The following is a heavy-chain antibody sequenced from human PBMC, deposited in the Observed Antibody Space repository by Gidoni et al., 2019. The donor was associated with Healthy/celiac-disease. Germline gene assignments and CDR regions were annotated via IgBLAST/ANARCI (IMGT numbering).Heavy chain of an antibody. CDR2: IKSKTDGGKT. Sequence: EVQLVESGGGLVKPGGSLRLSCAASGFPFSHALLRLVLQAPGNGLGWVSKDPGKGREWGGRIKSKTDGGKTDYAAPVKGRFTISRDDSKNTLYLQMNSLKTEDTAVYYCTTSFLLWQQLYTAFDYWGQGTLVTVSS. V-gene: IGHV3-15*01. D-gene: IGHD6-13*01. CDR1: GFPFSHALLRLVLQAPGNG. CDR3: TTSFLLWQQLYTAFDY. J-gene: IGHJ4*02.